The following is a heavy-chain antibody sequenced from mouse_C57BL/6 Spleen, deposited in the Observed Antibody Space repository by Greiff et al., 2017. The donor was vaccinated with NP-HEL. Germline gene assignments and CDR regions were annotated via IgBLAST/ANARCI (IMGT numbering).Heavy chain of an antibody. CDR1: GFTFSSYA. CDR3: ARGGGNYDASWFDY. D-gene: IGHD2-1*01. CDR2: ISDGGSYT. V-gene: IGHV5-4*01. Sequence: DVQLVESGGGLVKPGGSLKLSCAASGFTFSSYAMSWVRQPPETRLEWVATISDGGSYTYYPDNVKGRFTISRDNAKNNLYLQMSHLKSEDTAMDYCARGGGNYDASWFDYWGQGTTLTVSS. J-gene: IGHJ2*01.